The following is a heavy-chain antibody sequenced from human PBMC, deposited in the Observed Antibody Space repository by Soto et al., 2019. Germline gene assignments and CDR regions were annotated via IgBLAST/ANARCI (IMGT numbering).Heavy chain of an antibody. D-gene: IGHD6-13*01. CDR2: INHSGRT. CDR3: ARGRVAAAGTIGY. V-gene: IGHV4-34*01. J-gene: IGHJ4*02. Sequence: QVQLQQWGAGLLKPSETLSLTCAVYGGSFSGYYWSWIRQPPGKGLEWIGEINHSGRTNYNPSLKSRVTISVDTSKNQFSLKLSSVTAADTAVYYCARGRVAAAGTIGYWGQGTLVTVSS. CDR1: GGSFSGYY.